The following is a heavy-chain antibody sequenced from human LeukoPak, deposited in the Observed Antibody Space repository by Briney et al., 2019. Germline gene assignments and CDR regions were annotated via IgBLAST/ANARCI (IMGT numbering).Heavy chain of an antibody. CDR3: ASISSTVTEVDP. CDR2: INHSGST. D-gene: IGHD4-11*01. CDR1: GGSFSGYY. V-gene: IGHV4-34*01. J-gene: IGHJ5*02. Sequence: SETLSLTCAVYGGSFSGYYWSWIRQPPGKGLEWIGEINHSGSTNYNPSLKSRVTISVDTSKNQFSLKLSSVTAADTAVYYCASISSTVTEVDPWGQGTLVTVSS.